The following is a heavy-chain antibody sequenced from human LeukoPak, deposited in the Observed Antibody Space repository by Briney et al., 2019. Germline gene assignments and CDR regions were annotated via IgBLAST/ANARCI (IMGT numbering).Heavy chain of an antibody. CDR2: IYYSGST. D-gene: IGHD3-3*01. V-gene: IGHV4-59*01. Sequence: KPSETLSLTCTVSGGSISSYYWSWIRQPPGKGLEWIGYIYYSGSTNYNPSLKSRVTISVDTSKNQFSLKLSSVIAADTAVYYCARSYDFWSGYAGFDYWGQGTLVTVSS. J-gene: IGHJ4*02. CDR1: GGSISSYY. CDR3: ARSYDFWSGYAGFDY.